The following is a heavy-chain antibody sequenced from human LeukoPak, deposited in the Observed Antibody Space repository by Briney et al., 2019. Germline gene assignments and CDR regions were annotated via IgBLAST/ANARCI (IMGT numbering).Heavy chain of an antibody. CDR2: ISTSGIT. Sequence: SETLSLTCTVSGGSISSHYWSWVRQPPGKGLEWVGLISTSGITNYTPSLMSRVTMSVDTSKSQFSLNLRSVTAADTAVYYCARRPGGERTSLLAYDIWGQGTLVTVSS. J-gene: IGHJ3*02. CDR3: ARRPGGERTSLLAYDI. D-gene: IGHD2-21*01. CDR1: GGSISSHY. V-gene: IGHV4-4*07.